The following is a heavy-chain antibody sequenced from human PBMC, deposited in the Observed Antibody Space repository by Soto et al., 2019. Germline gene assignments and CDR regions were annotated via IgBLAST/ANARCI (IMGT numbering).Heavy chain of an antibody. CDR2: IWYDGSNK. J-gene: IGHJ4*02. Sequence: GGSLRLSCAASGSTFSSYGMHWVRQAPGKGLEWVAVIWYDGSNKYYADSVKGRFTISRDNSKNTLYLQMNSLRAEDTAVYYCARDSRYSSSWPAGFDYWGQGTLVTVSS. CDR1: GSTFSSYG. V-gene: IGHV3-33*01. D-gene: IGHD6-13*01. CDR3: ARDSRYSSSWPAGFDY.